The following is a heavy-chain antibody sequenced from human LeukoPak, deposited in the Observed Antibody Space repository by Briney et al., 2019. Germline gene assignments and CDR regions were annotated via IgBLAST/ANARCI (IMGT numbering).Heavy chain of an antibody. CDR2: VNSDGTGT. D-gene: IGHD5-12*01. CDR1: GFTFCSYW. Sequence: GGSLRLSCAASGFTFCSYWMHWVRQAPGKGLVWVSRVNSDGTGTTYADSVEGRFTISRDNAKNTVYLQMHSLRAEDTAIYYCIRTLIVATSPYMDVWGKGTTVTVSS. CDR3: IRTLIVATSPYMDV. V-gene: IGHV3-74*01. J-gene: IGHJ6*03.